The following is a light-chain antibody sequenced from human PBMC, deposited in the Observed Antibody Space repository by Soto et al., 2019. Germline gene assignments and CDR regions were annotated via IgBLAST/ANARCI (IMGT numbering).Light chain of an antibody. CDR2: GTS. J-gene: IGKJ2*01. Sequence: EIVMTQSPDTLSVSPGERATLSCRASQNVGRNLTWYQQRPGQAPRLLIHGTSTRAADIPARFSGSVSGTELTLTINSLQPEDLVIYYCQQYNNWPPMSTFGQGTKLEMK. V-gene: IGKV3-15*01. CDR1: QNVGRN. CDR3: QQYNNWPPMST.